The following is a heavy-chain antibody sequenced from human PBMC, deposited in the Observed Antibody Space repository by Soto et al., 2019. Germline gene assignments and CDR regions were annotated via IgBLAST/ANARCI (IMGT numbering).Heavy chain of an antibody. CDR3: ARDGGLARYCTNGVCYYSGMDV. J-gene: IGHJ6*02. CDR1: GYTFTGYY. D-gene: IGHD2-8*01. V-gene: IGHV1-2*02. CDR2: INPNSGGT. Sequence: ASVKVSCKASGYTFTGYYMHWVRQAPGQGLEWMGWINPNSGGTNYAQKFQGRVTMTRDTSISTAYMELSRLRSDETAVYYCARDGGLARYCTNGVCYYSGMDVWGQGTTVTVSS.